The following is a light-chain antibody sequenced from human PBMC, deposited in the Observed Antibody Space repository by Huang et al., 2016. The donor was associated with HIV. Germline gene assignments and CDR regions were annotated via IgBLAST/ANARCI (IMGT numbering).Light chain of an antibody. V-gene: IGKV3-11*01. CDR3: QQRSSGVS. CDR2: DVS. CDR1: QSVGSY. J-gene: IGKJ4*01. Sequence: VLTQSPATLSWYPGERVTLSCRASQSVGSYIAWYQQRPGQSPRLLIYDVSNRATGTPVRFSGRGSGTDFTLTISSLESEDFAVYYCQQRSSGVSFGGGTKVQVK.